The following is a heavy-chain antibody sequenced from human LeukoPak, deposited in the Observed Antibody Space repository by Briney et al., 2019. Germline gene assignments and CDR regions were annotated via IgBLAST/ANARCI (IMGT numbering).Heavy chain of an antibody. D-gene: IGHD1-26*01. Sequence: GGSLRLSCAASGFTFSSYSMNWVRQAPGKGLEWVSSISSSSSYIYYADSVKGRFTISRDNAKNSLYLQMNSLRAEDTAVYYCARVVVGAINWFDPWGQGTLVTVSS. CDR2: ISSSSSYI. J-gene: IGHJ5*02. V-gene: IGHV3-21*01. CDR3: ARVVVGAINWFDP. CDR1: GFTFSSYS.